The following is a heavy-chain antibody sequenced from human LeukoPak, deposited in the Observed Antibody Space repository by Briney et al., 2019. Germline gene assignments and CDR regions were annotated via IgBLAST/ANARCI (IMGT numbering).Heavy chain of an antibody. CDR2: IYYSGST. CDR1: GDSINSDDYY. J-gene: IGHJ3*02. Sequence: PSQTLSLTCTVSGDSINSDDYYWSWIRQPPGKGLEWIGHIYYSGSTYYSPSLKSRLTISVDTSKNQVSLKLSSVTAADTAVYYCARGGSLPLTRYLLITLDAFDIWGQGTMVTVSS. V-gene: IGHV4-30-4*08. CDR3: ARGGSLPLTRYLLITLDAFDI. D-gene: IGHD3-16*01.